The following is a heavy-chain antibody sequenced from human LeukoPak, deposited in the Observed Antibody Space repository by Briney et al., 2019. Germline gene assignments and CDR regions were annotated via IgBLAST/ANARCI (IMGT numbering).Heavy chain of an antibody. CDR1: GYTFTSYG. J-gene: IGHJ3*02. D-gene: IGHD3-22*01. V-gene: IGHV1-18*01. CDR2: ISAYNGNT. Sequence: ASVKVSCKASGYTFTSYGISWVRQAPGQGLEWMGWISAYNGNTNYAQKLQGRVTMTTDTSTSTAYMELRSLRSEDTAVYYCARPTYYYDSSGYYYSHAFDIWGQGTMVTVSS. CDR3: ARPTYYYDSSGYYYSHAFDI.